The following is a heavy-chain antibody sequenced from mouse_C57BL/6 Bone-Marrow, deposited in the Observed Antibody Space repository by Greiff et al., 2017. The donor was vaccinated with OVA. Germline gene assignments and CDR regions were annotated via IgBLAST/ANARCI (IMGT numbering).Heavy chain of an antibody. D-gene: IGHD1-1*01. CDR1: GYTFTSYG. CDR2: IYPRSGNT. CDR3: ARRGYYYGSRGAMDY. Sequence: VQLQQSGAELARPGASVKLSCKASGYTFTSYGISWVKQRTGQGLEWIGEIYPRSGNTYYNEKFKGKATLTVDKSSSTAYMELRSLTSEDSAVYFCARRGYYYGSRGAMDYWGQGTSVTVSS. V-gene: IGHV1-81*01. J-gene: IGHJ4*01.